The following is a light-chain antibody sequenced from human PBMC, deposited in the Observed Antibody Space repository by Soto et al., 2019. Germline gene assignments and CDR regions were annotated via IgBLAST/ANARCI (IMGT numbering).Light chain of an antibody. V-gene: IGLV1-44*01. CDR3: AAWDDSLNGYV. J-gene: IGLJ1*01. Sequence: QSVLTEPPSASGTPGQRVTISCSGSSSSIGSNSVNWYQQLPGTAPKLLIYSSDRRPSGVPDRLSDSKSGTSASLAISGLQSEDEADYYCAAWDDSLNGYVFGTGTKVTVL. CDR2: SSD. CDR1: SSSIGSNS.